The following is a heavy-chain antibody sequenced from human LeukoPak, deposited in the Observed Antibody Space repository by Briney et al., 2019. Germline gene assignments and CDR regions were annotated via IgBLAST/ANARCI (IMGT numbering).Heavy chain of an antibody. CDR3: ARDQIGSW. Sequence: GGSLRLSCEASGFXFSDYYFGWIRQAPGKGLEWISYISGSSSHINYADSVRGRFTIPRDNAKKSVYLQMDSLRVEDTAVYYCARDQIGSWWGQGTLVIVSS. D-gene: IGHD6-13*01. CDR2: ISGSSSHI. CDR1: GFXFSDYY. J-gene: IGHJ4*02. V-gene: IGHV3-11*06.